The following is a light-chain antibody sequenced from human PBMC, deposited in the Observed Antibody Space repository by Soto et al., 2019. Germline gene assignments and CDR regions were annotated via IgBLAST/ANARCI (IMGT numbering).Light chain of an antibody. J-gene: IGKJ1*01. CDR3: QQYGSSPPWT. CDR2: GAS. Sequence: EIVFTQSPGTLSLSPGERATLSCRASQSVSSTYVAWYQQKPGQAPRLLIYGASSRATGIPDRFSGSGSGTDFTLTISRLEPEDFAVYYCQQYGSSPPWTFGQGTKVEIK. CDR1: QSVSSTY. V-gene: IGKV3-20*01.